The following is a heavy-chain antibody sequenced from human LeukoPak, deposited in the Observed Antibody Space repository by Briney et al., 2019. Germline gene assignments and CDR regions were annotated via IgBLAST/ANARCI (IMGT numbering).Heavy chain of an antibody. CDR3: ARAQRSGPLFYGIDV. V-gene: IGHV1-18*01. D-gene: IGHD1-26*01. CDR2: ISGYNGNT. CDR1: GYTFTSHG. J-gene: IGHJ6*02. Sequence: GASVTVSCKASGYTFTSHGITWVRQAPGQGLEWMGWISGYNGNTNYAQKFQGRVTTTTDTSTSTAYMELRSLRSDDTAVYYCARAQRSGPLFYGIDVWGQGTTVTVSS.